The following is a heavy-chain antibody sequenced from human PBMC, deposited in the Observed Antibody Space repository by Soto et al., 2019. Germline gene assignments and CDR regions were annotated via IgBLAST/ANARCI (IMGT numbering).Heavy chain of an antibody. CDR1: GFTFTSSA. D-gene: IGHD3-10*01. Sequence: QMQLVQSGPEVKKPGTSVKVSCKASGFTFTSSAVQWVRQARGQRLDWIGWIVVGSGNTNYAQKLQERVTITRDLSKRSAYMGLSSLRSEDTAVYYCASYQAGNTMADWGQGTLVTVSS. CDR3: ASYQAGNTMAD. CDR2: IVVGSGNT. J-gene: IGHJ4*02. V-gene: IGHV1-58*01.